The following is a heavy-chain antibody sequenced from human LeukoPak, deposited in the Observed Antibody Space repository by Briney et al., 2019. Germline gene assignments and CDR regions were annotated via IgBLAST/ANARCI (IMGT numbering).Heavy chain of an antibody. D-gene: IGHD6-19*01. V-gene: IGHV3-23*01. CDR2: ISGRGGST. CDR3: AKDFSSGWCIDD. J-gene: IGHJ4*02. CDR1: GFTFSSYA. Sequence: GGSLRLSCAASGFTFSSYAMSWVRQAPGKGLEWVSAISGRGGSTYHADSVKGRFIISRDNSKNTLYLQMNSLRAEDTAVYYCAKDFSSGWCIDDWGQGTLATVSS.